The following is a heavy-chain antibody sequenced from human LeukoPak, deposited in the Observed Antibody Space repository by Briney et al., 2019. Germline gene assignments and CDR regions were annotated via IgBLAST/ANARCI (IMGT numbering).Heavy chain of an antibody. CDR3: ASFYCSGGSCYQYYYYYYMDV. D-gene: IGHD2-15*01. V-gene: IGHV4-34*01. J-gene: IGHJ6*03. Sequence: SETLSLTCAVYGGSFSGYYWSWIRQPPGKGLEWIGEINHSGSTNSNPSPKSRVTISVDTSKNQFSLKLSSVTAADTAVYYCASFYCSGGSCYQYYYYYYMDVWGKGTTVTISS. CDR2: INHSGST. CDR1: GGSFSGYY.